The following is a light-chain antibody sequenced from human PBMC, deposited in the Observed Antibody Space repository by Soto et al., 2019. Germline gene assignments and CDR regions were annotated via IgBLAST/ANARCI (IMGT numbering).Light chain of an antibody. CDR2: SNN. CDR1: SSNIGSNT. CDR3: QYYDTSLSGLSGIYV. Sequence: QSVLTQPPSASGTPGQRVTISCSGSSSNIGSNTVNWYQQLPGTAPKLLIYSNNQRPSGVPSRFSGSKSGTSASLAITGLQAEDEGDYYCQYYDTSLSGLSGIYVFGSGTKLTVL. J-gene: IGLJ1*01. V-gene: IGLV1-44*01.